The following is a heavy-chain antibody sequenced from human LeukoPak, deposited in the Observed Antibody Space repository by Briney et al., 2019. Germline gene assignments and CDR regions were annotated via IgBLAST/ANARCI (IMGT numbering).Heavy chain of an antibody. V-gene: IGHV4-59*01. Sequence: PSETLSLTCTGSGGSISSYYWSWLRQPPGKGLEWIGYIYNSGSTNYNPSLKSRITISLDTSKHQFSLKLSSVTAADTAVYYCARYSLYDYVWGSYRQTFAFDYWGQGTLVTVSS. CDR3: ARYSLYDYVWGSYRQTFAFDY. D-gene: IGHD3-16*02. CDR1: GGSISSYY. J-gene: IGHJ4*02. CDR2: IYNSGST.